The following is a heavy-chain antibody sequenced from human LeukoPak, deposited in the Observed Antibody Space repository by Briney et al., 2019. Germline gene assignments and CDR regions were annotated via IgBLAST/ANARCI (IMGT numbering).Heavy chain of an antibody. Sequence: GASVKVSCKAPGGTFSSYAISWVRQAPGQGLEWMGGIIPIFGTANYAQKFQGRVTITTDESTSTAYMELSSLRSEDTAVYYCARDEERAFDIWGQGTMVTVSS. D-gene: IGHD1-1*01. CDR1: GGTFSSYA. CDR3: ARDEERAFDI. CDR2: IIPIFGTA. J-gene: IGHJ3*02. V-gene: IGHV1-69*05.